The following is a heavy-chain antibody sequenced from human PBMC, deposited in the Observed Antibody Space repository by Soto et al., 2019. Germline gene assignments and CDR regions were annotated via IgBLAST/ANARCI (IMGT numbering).Heavy chain of an antibody. CDR2: IKQDGSEK. V-gene: IGHV3-7*05. J-gene: IGHJ6*02. D-gene: IGHD3-10*01. CDR1: GFTFSNFW. CDR3: ARVDYYGSGSHYGSGSYSPFYYYGMDV. Sequence: PGGSLRLSCAASGFTFSNFWMNWVRQAPGKGLEWVANIKQDGSEKYYVDSVKGRFTISRDNAKNSLYLQMNSLRAEDTAVYYCARVDYYGSGSHYGSGSYSPFYYYGMDVWGQGTTVTVSS.